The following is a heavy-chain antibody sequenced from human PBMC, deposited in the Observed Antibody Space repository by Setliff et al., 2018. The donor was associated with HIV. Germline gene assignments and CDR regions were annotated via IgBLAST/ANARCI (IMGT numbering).Heavy chain of an antibody. D-gene: IGHD1-26*01. CDR3: ARGPGAAVYYYYMDV. Sequence: SVKVSCKASGGTFSTYAVSWVRQAPGHGLEWMGGIIPIFGTPNYAQKFQGRVTITADESTGTAYMGLSSLRSGDTAVYYCARGPGAAVYYYYMDVWGKGTTVTVSS. CDR1: GGTFSTYA. V-gene: IGHV1-69*13. J-gene: IGHJ6*03. CDR2: IIPIFGTP.